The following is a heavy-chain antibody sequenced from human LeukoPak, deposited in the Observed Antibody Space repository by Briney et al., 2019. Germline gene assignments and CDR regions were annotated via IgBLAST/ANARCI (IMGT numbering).Heavy chain of an antibody. D-gene: IGHD6-13*01. CDR1: GGTFSSYA. J-gene: IGHJ3*02. CDR2: IIPILGIA. Sequence: SVKVSCKASGGTFSSYAISWVRQAPGQGLEWMGRIIPILGIANYAQKFQGRVTITADKSTSTAYMELSSLRSEGTAVYYCARIAAAEAFDIWGQGTMVTVSS. V-gene: IGHV1-69*04. CDR3: ARIAAAEAFDI.